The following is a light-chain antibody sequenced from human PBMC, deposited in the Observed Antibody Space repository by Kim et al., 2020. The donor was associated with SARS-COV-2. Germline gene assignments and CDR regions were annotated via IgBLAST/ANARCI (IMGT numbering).Light chain of an antibody. Sequence: SITISCTGTSSDVGGYNYVSWYQQHPGKAPKLMIYDVSKRPSGVSNRFSGSKSGNTASLTISGLQAEDEADYYCSSYTSSSPPVVFGGGTQLTVL. CDR1: SSDVGGYNY. J-gene: IGLJ2*01. CDR2: DVS. CDR3: SSYTSSSPPVV. V-gene: IGLV2-14*04.